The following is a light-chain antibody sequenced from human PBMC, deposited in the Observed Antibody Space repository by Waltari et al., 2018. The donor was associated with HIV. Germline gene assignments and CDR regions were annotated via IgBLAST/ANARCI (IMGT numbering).Light chain of an antibody. CDR1: QSISSH. CDR2: AAS. Sequence: DIQLTQSPSFLSASVGARVTVSSRASQSISSHLAWFKQKPGKAPRPLIYAASSLQRGVPSRVSGSGSGTEFTLTISSLQPEDFATDFCQQLHVYPLTFGGGTKVEI. V-gene: IGKV1-9*01. CDR3: QQLHVYPLT. J-gene: IGKJ4*01.